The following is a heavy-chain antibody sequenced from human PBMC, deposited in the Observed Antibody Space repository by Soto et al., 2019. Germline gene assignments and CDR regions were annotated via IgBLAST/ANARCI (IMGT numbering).Heavy chain of an antibody. CDR1: GGPISNSRYH. J-gene: IGHJ5*02. D-gene: IGHD3-22*01. CDR2: IYHTGNT. CDR3: ARDYYDSSDYTTNWFGP. Sequence: PWETLSLTFTVSGGPISNSRYHGCWIRQPPGKGLEWIGSIYHTGNTYYNPSLRSRVTISVDTSKNQFSLKLTSVTAADTAVYYCARDYYDSSDYTTNWFGPWGQG. V-gene: IGHV4-39*01.